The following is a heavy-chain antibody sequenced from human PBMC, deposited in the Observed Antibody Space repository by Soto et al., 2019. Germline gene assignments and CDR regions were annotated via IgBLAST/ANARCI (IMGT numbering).Heavy chain of an antibody. Sequence: ASVKVSCKASGYTFTSYGISWVRQAPGQGLEWMGWISAYNGNTNYAQKLQGRVTMTTDTSTSTAYMGLRSLRSDDTAVYYCARDRLDFWSGYYLGPHWFDPWGQGTLVTVSS. CDR2: ISAYNGNT. V-gene: IGHV1-18*01. J-gene: IGHJ5*02. CDR1: GYTFTSYG. CDR3: ARDRLDFWSGYYLGPHWFDP. D-gene: IGHD3-3*01.